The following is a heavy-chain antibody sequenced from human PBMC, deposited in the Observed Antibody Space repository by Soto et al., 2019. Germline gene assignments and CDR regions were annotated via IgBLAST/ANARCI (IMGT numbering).Heavy chain of an antibody. J-gene: IGHJ6*02. CDR1: GYTFTSYG. V-gene: IGHV1-18*01. CDR3: ARVTAARPFGYYGMDV. Sequence: ASVKVSCKASGYTFTSYGISCVRQAPGQGLEWMGWISAYNGNTNYAQKLQGRVTMTTDTSTSTAYMELRSLRSDDTAVYYCARVTAARPFGYYGMDVWGQGTTVTVSS. CDR2: ISAYNGNT. D-gene: IGHD6-6*01.